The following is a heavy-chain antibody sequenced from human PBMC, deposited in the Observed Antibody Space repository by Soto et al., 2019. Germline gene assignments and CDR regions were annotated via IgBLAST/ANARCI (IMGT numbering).Heavy chain of an antibody. CDR2: IYYSGST. CDR1: GGSISSYY. D-gene: IGHD3-3*01. CDR3: ARYITSDKVYFDY. V-gene: IGHV4-59*01. J-gene: IGHJ4*02. Sequence: SETLSLTCTVSGGSISSYYWSWIRQPPGKGLEWIGYIYYSGSTNYNPSLKSRVTISVDTSKNQFSLKLSSVTAADTAVYYCARYITSDKVYFDYWGKGTLVTVSS.